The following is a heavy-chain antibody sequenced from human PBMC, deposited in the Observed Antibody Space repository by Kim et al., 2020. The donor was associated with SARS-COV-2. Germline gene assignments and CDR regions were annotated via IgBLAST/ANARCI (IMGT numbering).Heavy chain of an antibody. V-gene: IGHV3-30*18. Sequence: GGSLRLSCAASGFTFSSYGMHWVRQAPGKGLEWVAVISYDGSNKYYADSVKGRFTISRDNSKNTLYLQMNSLRAEDTAVDYCAKGSQDSSGYYYFYYY. CDR3: AKGSQDSSGYYYFYYY. CDR2: ISYDGSNK. CDR1: GFTFSSYG. D-gene: IGHD3-22*01. J-gene: IGHJ6*03.